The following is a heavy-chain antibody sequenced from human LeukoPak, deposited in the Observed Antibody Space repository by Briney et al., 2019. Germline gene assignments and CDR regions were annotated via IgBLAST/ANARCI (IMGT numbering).Heavy chain of an antibody. CDR2: TYYRSKWYN. V-gene: IGHV6-1*01. D-gene: IGHD6-13*01. CDR3: ARIKGSGINWFDP. J-gene: IGHJ5*02. Sequence: SQTLSLTCAISGDSVSSNSATWHWIRQSPSRGLEWLGRTYYRSKWYNDYAVSVKSRITINSDTSKNQFSLHLNSVTPEDTAVYYCARIKGSGINWFDPWGQGTLVTVSS. CDR1: GDSVSSNSAT.